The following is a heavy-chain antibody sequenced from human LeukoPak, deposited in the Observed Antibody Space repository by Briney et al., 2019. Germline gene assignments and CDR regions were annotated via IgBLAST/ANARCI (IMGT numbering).Heavy chain of an antibody. Sequence: SETLSLTCTVSGGSISSGGYSWSWIRQPPGKGLEWIGYIYHSGSTYYNPSLKSRVTISVDRSKNQFSLKLSSVTAADTAVYYCARGPLRYFPGGDYYYYGMDVWGQGTTVTVSS. V-gene: IGHV4-30-2*01. CDR3: ARGPLRYFPGGDYYYYGMDV. D-gene: IGHD3-9*01. CDR2: IYHSGST. J-gene: IGHJ6*02. CDR1: GGSISSGGYS.